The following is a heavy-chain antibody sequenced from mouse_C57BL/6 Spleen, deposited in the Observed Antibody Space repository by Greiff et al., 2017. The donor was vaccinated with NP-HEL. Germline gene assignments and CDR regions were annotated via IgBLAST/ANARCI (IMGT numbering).Heavy chain of an antibody. Sequence: QVQLQQSGAELARPGASVKLSCKASGYTFTSYGISWVKQRTGQGLEWIGEIYPRSGNTYYNEKFKGKATLTADKSSSTAYMELRSLTSEDAAVYFCARAIITTVVAPYYYAMDYWGQGTSVTVSS. CDR3: ARAIITTVVAPYYYAMDY. CDR2: IYPRSGNT. V-gene: IGHV1-81*01. D-gene: IGHD1-1*01. CDR1: GYTFTSYG. J-gene: IGHJ4*01.